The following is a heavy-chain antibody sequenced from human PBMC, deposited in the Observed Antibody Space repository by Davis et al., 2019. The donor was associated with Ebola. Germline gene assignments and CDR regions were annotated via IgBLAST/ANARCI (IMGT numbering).Heavy chain of an antibody. CDR2: ISGSGGST. V-gene: IGHV3-23*01. CDR3: AKDHSVTTGY. Sequence: PGGSLRLSCAASGFTFSSYAMRCVRQAPGKGLEWVSAISGSGGSTYYADSVKGRFTISRDNSKNTLYLQMNSLRAEDKAVYYCAKDHSVTTGYWGQGTLVTVSP. CDR1: GFTFSSYA. D-gene: IGHD4-17*01. J-gene: IGHJ4*02.